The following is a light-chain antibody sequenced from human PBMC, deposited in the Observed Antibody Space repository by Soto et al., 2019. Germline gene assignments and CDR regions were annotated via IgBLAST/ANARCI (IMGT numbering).Light chain of an antibody. CDR1: QSVSSSY. CDR2: GTS. J-gene: IGKJ4*01. V-gene: IGKV3-20*01. CDR3: QQFSSYPLT. Sequence: EIVLTQSPGTLSLSPWERATLSCRASQSVSSSYLAWYQQKPGQAPRLLIYGTSSRATGIPDRFSGSGSGTDFSLTISSLQSDDIAVYYCQQFSSYPLTFGGGTKVDIK.